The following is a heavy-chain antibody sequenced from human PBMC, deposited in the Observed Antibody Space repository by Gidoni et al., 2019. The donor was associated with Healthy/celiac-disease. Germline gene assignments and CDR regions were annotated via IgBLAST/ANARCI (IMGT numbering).Heavy chain of an antibody. CDR2: IDPSDSYT. CDR3: AIHLPPVGELSWGFDY. D-gene: IGHD3-16*02. V-gene: IGHV5-10-1*03. J-gene: IGHJ4*02. CDR1: GCSFPSYL. Sequence: EVQLVQSGAAVQKPGESLMISCKGSGCSFPSYLISWVRQMPGKGLEWMGRIDPSDSYTNYSPSLQGNVTIPADKSISTAYLQWSSLKASDTAMYYCAIHLPPVGELSWGFDYWGQGTLVTVSS.